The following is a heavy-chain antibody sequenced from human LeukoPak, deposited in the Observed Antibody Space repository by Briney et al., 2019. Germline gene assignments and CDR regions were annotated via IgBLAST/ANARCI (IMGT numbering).Heavy chain of an antibody. D-gene: IGHD3-10*01. V-gene: IGHV1-18*01. CDR2: ISGYNENT. CDR3: AGGGAVFFLGLRGVRY. J-gene: IGHJ4*02. CDR1: GYNFTSYG. Sequence: ASVKVSCKASGYNFTSYGISWVRQAPGQGLEWLGWISGYNENTNFAQKFQGRLTMTKDTLTDTAYMELRSLTSDDTAEYFCAGGGAVFFLGLRGVRYWGQGTLLTVSS.